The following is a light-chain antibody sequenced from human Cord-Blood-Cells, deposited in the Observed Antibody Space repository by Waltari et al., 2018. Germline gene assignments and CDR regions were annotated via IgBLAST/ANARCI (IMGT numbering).Light chain of an antibody. V-gene: IGKV1-8*01. CDR1: QGISSY. J-gene: IGKJ3*01. CDR2: AAS. CDR3: QQYYSYTFT. Sequence: AIRMTQSPSSFSASTGDRVTITCRGSQGISSYLAWYQQKPGKAPKLLIYAASTLQSGVPSRFSGSGSGTDFTLTISCLQSEDFATYYCQQYYSYTFTFGPGTKVDIK.